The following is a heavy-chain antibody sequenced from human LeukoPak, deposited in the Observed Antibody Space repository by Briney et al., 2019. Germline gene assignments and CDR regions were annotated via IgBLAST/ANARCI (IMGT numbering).Heavy chain of an antibody. J-gene: IGHJ4*02. CDR3: ASAYYDFWSGYHHLDY. Sequence: PGGSLRLSCAASGFTFSDYYMSWIRQAPGKGLEWVSYISSSGSTIYYADSVKGRFTISRDNAKNSLYLQMNSLRAEDTAVYYCASAYYDFWSGYHHLDYWGQGTLVTVSS. CDR1: GFTFSDYY. D-gene: IGHD3-3*01. CDR2: ISSSGSTI. V-gene: IGHV3-11*01.